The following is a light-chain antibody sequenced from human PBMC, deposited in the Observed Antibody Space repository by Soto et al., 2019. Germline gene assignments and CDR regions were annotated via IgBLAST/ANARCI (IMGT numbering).Light chain of an antibody. V-gene: IGKV3-20*01. CDR3: QQYGTSEII. J-gene: IGKJ5*01. CDR2: DTS. Sequence: EIVLTQSPGTLSLSPGERATLSCRASQSVSNSFIAWYQPKPGQAPRLLIYDTSSRATGVPDRYSASGSGTDFTLTISRLEPEDFAVFFCQQYGTSEIIFGQGTRLEIK. CDR1: QSVSNSF.